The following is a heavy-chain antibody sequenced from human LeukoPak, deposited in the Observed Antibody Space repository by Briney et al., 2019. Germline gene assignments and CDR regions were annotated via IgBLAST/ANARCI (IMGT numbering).Heavy chain of an antibody. D-gene: IGHD3-3*01. V-gene: IGHV4-59*12. J-gene: IGHJ3*02. CDR1: GGSIDSYY. CDR3: AREGITTNRYGDAFDI. CDR2: IFYSGGT. Sequence: RTSETLSLTCTVSGGSIDSYYWSWIRQPPGKGLEWIGYIFYSGGTNYNPSLKSRVTISVDTSKNQFSLKLSSVTAADTAVYYCAREGITTNRYGDAFDIWGQGTMVTVSS.